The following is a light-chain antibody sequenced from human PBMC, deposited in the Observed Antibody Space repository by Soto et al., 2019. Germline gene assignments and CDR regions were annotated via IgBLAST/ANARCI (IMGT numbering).Light chain of an antibody. CDR1: QSVSSS. V-gene: IGKV3-15*01. Sequence: DIVLTRFPATLSLSPVETTTLSFRASQSVSSSLAWYQQTPGRAPRLLIYGASTRATGIPTRFSGSGSGTEFTLTISRLQSEDFAVYYCQQYNNWPPLTFGGGTKVDIK. J-gene: IGKJ4*01. CDR2: GAS. CDR3: QQYNNWPPLT.